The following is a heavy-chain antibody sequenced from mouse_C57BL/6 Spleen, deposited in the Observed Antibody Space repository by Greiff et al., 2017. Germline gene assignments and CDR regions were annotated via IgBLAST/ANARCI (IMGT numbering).Heavy chain of an antibody. CDR3: ARWGYYCSKCAMDY. J-gene: IGHJ4*01. Sequence: VQLQQSGPELVKPGASVKISCKASGYTFTDYYMNWVKQSHGKSLEWIGDINPNNGGTSYNQKFKGKDTLTVDKSSSTAYMELRSLTSEDSAVYYCARWGYYCSKCAMDYWGQGTSVTVSS. CDR1: GYTFTDYY. D-gene: IGHD1-1*01. V-gene: IGHV1-26*01. CDR2: INPNNGGT.